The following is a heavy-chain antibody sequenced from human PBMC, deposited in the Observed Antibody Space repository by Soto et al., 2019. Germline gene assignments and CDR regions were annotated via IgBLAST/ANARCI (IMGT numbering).Heavy chain of an antibody. CDR1: GLIFSNAW. D-gene: IGHD4-17*01. V-gene: IGHV3-15*07. CDR3: TTDSYMTNIIVRFDY. CDR2: VKSKTDGGTT. J-gene: IGHJ4*01. Sequence: GGSLRLSCAASGLIFSNAWINWVRQAPGKGLEWVGRVKSKTDGGTTDFAAPVKGRFAISRDDSKNMVYLEMNSLKTEDTAIFYCTTDSYMTNIIVRFDYWGHGTLVTVSS.